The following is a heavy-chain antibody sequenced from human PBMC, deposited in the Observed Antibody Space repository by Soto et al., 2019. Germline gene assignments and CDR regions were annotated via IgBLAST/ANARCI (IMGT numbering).Heavy chain of an antibody. J-gene: IGHJ4*02. CDR3: VRVVSIPGYPDN. CDR1: GATFSSYA. CDR2: IVPTVDTS. V-gene: IGHV1-69*14. D-gene: IGHD5-12*01. Sequence: QVQLVQSGAEVRQPASSVKVSCKTSGATFSSYAITWVRQAPGQGLEWMGGIVPTVDTSTYAQKFQGRVTITADKFTNTVYMELSCLRSDDTAVYYCVRVVSIPGYPDNWGQGTLVTVS.